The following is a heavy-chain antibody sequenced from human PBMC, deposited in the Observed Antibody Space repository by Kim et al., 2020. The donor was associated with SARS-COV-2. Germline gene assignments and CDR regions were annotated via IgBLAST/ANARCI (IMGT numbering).Heavy chain of an antibody. CDR2: ISSSSSTI. Sequence: GGSLRLSCAASGFTFSSYSMNWVRQAPGKGLEWVSYISSSSSTIYYADSVKGRFTISRDNAKNSLFLQMNSLRDEDTAVYYCARDYSQWLMLHRLYYYGMDVWGQGTTVTVSS. V-gene: IGHV3-48*02. CDR3: ARDYSQWLMLHRLYYYGMDV. J-gene: IGHJ6*02. CDR1: GFTFSSYS. D-gene: IGHD6-19*01.